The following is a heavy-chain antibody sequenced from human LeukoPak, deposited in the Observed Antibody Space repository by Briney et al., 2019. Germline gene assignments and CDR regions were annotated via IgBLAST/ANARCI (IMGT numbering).Heavy chain of an antibody. CDR2: MSDSGNT. CDR1: GASISSSGHS. D-gene: IGHD2-15*01. J-gene: IGHJ5*02. Sequence: PSETLSLTCTVSGASISSSGHSWGWIRQPPGKGLEWIGIMSDSGNTYYNPSLKGRVSMSVDTSKNQFSLKLTSVTAADTAVYFCARRCFGGASCYDWFDPWGQGTLVTVSS. V-gene: IGHV4-39*01. CDR3: ARRCFGGASCYDWFDP.